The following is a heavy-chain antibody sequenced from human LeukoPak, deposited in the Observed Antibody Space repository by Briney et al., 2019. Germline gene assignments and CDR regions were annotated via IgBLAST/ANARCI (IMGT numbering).Heavy chain of an antibody. CDR2: INHSGST. J-gene: IGHJ5*02. CDR3: ARQRRAAAGTFDWFDP. CDR1: GGSISSYY. D-gene: IGHD6-13*01. V-gene: IGHV4-34*01. Sequence: SETLSLTCTVSGGSISSYYWSWIRQPPGKGLEWIGEINHSGSTNYNPSLKSRVTISVDTSKNQFSLKLSSVTAADTAVYYCARQRRAAAGTFDWFDPWGQGTLVTVSS.